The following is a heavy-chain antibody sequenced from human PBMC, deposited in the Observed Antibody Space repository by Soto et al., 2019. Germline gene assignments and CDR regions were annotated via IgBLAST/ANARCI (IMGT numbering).Heavy chain of an antibody. V-gene: IGHV1-2*02. D-gene: IGHD3-10*01. J-gene: IGHJ6*02. CDR2: INPNSGGT. Sequence: ASVKVSCKASGYTFTGYYMHWVRQAPGQGLEWMGWINPNSGGTNYAQKFQGRVTMTRDTSISTAYMEPSRLRSDDTAVYYCAREEGGLWFGEFSYYYYGMDVWGQGTTVTVSS. CDR1: GYTFTGYY. CDR3: AREEGGLWFGEFSYYYYGMDV.